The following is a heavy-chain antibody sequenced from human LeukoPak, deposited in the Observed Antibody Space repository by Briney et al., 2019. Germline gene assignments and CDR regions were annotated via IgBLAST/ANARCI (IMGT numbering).Heavy chain of an antibody. CDR1: GYTFTSYG. J-gene: IGHJ4*02. Sequence: ASVKVSCKASGYTFTSYGISWVRQAPGQGLEWMGWISAYNGNTNYAQKLQGRVAMTTDTSTSTVYMELRSLRSDDTAVYYCATGASSGWFFDYWGQGTLVTVSS. D-gene: IGHD6-19*01. V-gene: IGHV1-18*01. CDR2: ISAYNGNT. CDR3: ATGASSGWFFDY.